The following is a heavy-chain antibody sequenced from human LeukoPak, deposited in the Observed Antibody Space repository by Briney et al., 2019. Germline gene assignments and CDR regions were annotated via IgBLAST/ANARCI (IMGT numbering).Heavy chain of an antibody. CDR2: INPNSGGT. J-gene: IGHJ4*02. Sequence: ASVKVSCKASGYTFTSYGISWVRQAPGQGLEWMGWINPNSGGTNYAQKFQGRVTMTRDTSISTAYMELSRLRSDDTAVYYCARDRASGSDDGGFDYWGQGTLVTVSS. CDR3: ARDRASGSDDGGFDY. CDR1: GYTFTSYG. V-gene: IGHV1-2*02. D-gene: IGHD1-26*01.